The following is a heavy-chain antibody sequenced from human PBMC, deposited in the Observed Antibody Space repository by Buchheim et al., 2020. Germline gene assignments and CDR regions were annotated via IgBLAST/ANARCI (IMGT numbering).Heavy chain of an antibody. CDR2: ISYDGSNK. D-gene: IGHD2-21*01. V-gene: IGHV3-30*18. J-gene: IGHJ4*02. CDR3: AKGYYHLGY. CDR1: GFTFSSYG. Sequence: QVQLVESGGGVVQPGRSLRLSCAASGFTFSSYGMHWVRQAPGKGLEWVAVISYDGSNKYYADSVKGRFTISRDNSKNTLYLQMNSLRAEDTAVYYCAKGYYHLGYWGQGTL.